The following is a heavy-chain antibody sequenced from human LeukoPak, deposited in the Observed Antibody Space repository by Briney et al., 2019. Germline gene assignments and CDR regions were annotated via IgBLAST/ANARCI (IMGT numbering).Heavy chain of an antibody. D-gene: IGHD1-26*01. CDR3: ATDHLGARSGSRY. Sequence: GGSLRLSCVASGFTFSYAWMTWVRQAPGKGLEWVGRIRSKTDGGTTDYAVPVKGRFTISRDDSENTVYLQINSLRTEGTAIYYCATDHLGARSGSRYWGQGTLVTVSS. V-gene: IGHV3-15*01. CDR1: GFTFSYAW. J-gene: IGHJ4*02. CDR2: IRSKTDGGTT.